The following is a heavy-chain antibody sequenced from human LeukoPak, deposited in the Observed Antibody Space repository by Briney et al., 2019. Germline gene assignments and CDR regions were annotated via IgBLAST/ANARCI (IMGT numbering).Heavy chain of an antibody. CDR1: GYTFTSYY. V-gene: IGHV1-46*01. J-gene: IGHJ3*02. D-gene: IGHD2-2*01. CDR2: INPSGGST. CDR3: ARVKDIVVVPAMMMDAFDI. Sequence: ASVKVSCKASGYTFTSYYMHWVRQAPGQGLEWMGIINPSGGSTSYAQKFQGRVTMTRDTSTSTVYMELSSLRSDDTAVYYCARVKDIVVVPAMMMDAFDIWGQGTMVXVSS.